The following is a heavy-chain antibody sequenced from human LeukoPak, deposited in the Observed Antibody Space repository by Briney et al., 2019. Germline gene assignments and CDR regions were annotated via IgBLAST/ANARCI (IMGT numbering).Heavy chain of an antibody. J-gene: IGHJ3*02. CDR1: GYTFTSYG. V-gene: IGHV1-18*01. Sequence: AAVKVSCKASGYTFTSYGISWVRQAPGQGLEWMGWISAYNGNTNYAQKLQGRFTMTTDTSTSTAYMELGSLRSDDTAVYYCARLSDIVVVVAATDAFDIWGQGTMVTVSS. CDR3: ARLSDIVVVVAATDAFDI. D-gene: IGHD2-15*01. CDR2: ISAYNGNT.